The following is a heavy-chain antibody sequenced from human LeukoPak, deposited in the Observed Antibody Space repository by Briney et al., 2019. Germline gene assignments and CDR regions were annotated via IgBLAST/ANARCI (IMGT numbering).Heavy chain of an antibody. CDR1: AFTFSSYA. CDR3: ARDPYSSSSHFDY. D-gene: IGHD6-6*01. CDR2: ISYDGSNK. Sequence: GGSLSLSCAASAFTFSSYAMHWVRHAPSKGLEWVAVISYDGSNKYYADSVKGRFTISRDNSKNTLYLQMNSLRAEDTAVYYCARDPYSSSSHFDYWGEGTLVTVSS. V-gene: IGHV3-30*01. J-gene: IGHJ4*02.